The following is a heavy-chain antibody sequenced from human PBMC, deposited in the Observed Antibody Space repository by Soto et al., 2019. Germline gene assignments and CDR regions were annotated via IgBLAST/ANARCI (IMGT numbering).Heavy chain of an antibody. Sequence: EVQLLESGGGLVQPGGSLRLSCAASGFTFSSYAMSWVRQAPGKGLEWVSAISGSGGSTYYADSVKGRFTISRDNSKNTLYLQMNSLRAEDTAVYYCAKDRGVAVAGRPPFVIWGQGTMVTVSS. V-gene: IGHV3-23*01. D-gene: IGHD6-19*01. CDR3: AKDRGVAVAGRPPFVI. J-gene: IGHJ3*02. CDR1: GFTFSSYA. CDR2: ISGSGGST.